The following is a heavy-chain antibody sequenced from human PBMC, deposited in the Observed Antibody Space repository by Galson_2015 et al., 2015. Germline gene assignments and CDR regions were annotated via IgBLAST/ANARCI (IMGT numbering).Heavy chain of an antibody. CDR3: TTDPGYCSGGSCYSASFDI. CDR1: GFTFSNYE. D-gene: IGHD2-15*01. CDR2: IRSNTDGGTT. J-gene: IGHJ3*02. V-gene: IGHV3-15*01. Sequence: SLRLSCAASGFTFSNYEMNWVRQAPGQGLEWVGRIRSNTDGGTTDYAAPVKGRFTISRDDSKNTLYLQMNSLKTEDTAVYYCTTDPGYCSGGSCYSASFDIWGQGTMVTVSS.